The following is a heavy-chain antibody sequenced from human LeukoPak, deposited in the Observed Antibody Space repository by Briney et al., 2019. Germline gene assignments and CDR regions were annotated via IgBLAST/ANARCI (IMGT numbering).Heavy chain of an antibody. V-gene: IGHV5-51*01. J-gene: IGHJ6*02. CDR3: ARGAAGTTPDFYYFGLDV. CDR1: GYRFTDYW. D-gene: IGHD1-7*01. Sequence: GESLKISCKGSGYRFTDYWIGWVRQMPGKGLEWMGIICPGDSDTRYSPSFQGQVTISADKSINTAHLQWSSLKASDTAMYCARGAAGTTPDFYYFGLDVWGQGTTVRVSS. CDR2: ICPGDSDT.